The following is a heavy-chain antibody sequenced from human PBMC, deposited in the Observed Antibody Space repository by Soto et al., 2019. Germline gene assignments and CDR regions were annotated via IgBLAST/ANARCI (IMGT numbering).Heavy chain of an antibody. J-gene: IGHJ4*02. Sequence: QLQLQESGPGLVKPSETLSLTGTVSGGSISSSSYYWGWIRQPPGKGLEWIGSIYYSGSTYYNPSLKSRVPIPVDTSKNQFSLKLSSVTAADTAVYYCASRSEFVLSRARDFYYRGQGTLVTVSS. CDR3: ASRSEFVLSRARDFYY. V-gene: IGHV4-39*01. D-gene: IGHD3-10*02. CDR2: IYYSGST. CDR1: GGSISSSSYY.